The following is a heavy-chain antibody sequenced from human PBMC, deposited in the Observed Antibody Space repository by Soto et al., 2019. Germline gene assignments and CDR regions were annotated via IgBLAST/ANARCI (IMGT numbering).Heavy chain of an antibody. V-gene: IGHV4-39*01. CDR2: IYYSGST. Sequence: QLQLQESGPGLVKPSETLSLTCTVSGGSISSSSYYWGWIRQPPGKGLEWIGSIYYSGSTYYNPSLKSRVTISVDTPKNQFSLKLSSVTAADTAVYYCASQRIGPNWFDPWGQGTLVTVSS. CDR1: GGSISSSSYY. J-gene: IGHJ5*02. CDR3: ASQRIGPNWFDP. D-gene: IGHD1-26*01.